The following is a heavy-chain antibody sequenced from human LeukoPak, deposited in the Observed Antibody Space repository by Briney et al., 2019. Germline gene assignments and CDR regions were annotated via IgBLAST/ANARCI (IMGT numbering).Heavy chain of an antibody. Sequence: GGSLRLSCAASGFAFSDFWMSWVRQAPGKGLEWVANIRHDGNAKNYVPSVRGRFTISRDNAKNSLYLQMNSLTVEATAVYYCATSHDSAGNDWGQGTLVTVSS. J-gene: IGHJ4*02. D-gene: IGHD2-15*01. CDR1: GFAFSDFW. CDR2: IRHDGNAK. CDR3: ATSHDSAGND. V-gene: IGHV3-7*01.